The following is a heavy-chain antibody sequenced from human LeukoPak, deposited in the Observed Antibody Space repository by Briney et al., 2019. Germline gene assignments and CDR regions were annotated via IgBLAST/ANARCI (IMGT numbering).Heavy chain of an antibody. Sequence: GGSLTLSCAASGFTFSTSGMHWVRQAPGKGQERVALIWYDGSNEYADSVKGRFTISRDNSKNTLYLQMNSLRAEDTAVYHCAKDQGANYYYYMDVWGKGATVTVS. CDR2: IWYDGSNE. CDR1: GFTFSTSG. J-gene: IGHJ6*03. D-gene: IGHD4/OR15-4a*01. CDR3: AKDQGANYYYYMDV. V-gene: IGHV3-33*06.